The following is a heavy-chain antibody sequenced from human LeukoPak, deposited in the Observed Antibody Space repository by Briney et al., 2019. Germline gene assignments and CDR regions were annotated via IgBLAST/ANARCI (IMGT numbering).Heavy chain of an antibody. D-gene: IGHD5-24*01. Sequence: SETLSLTCTVSGGSISTNNYYWAWIRQPPGKRLEWIGSIYYSANTYYNPSLKSRVAISVNTSMNLFSLTLTSVTAADTAVYYCANYGYRGFFAYWGQGTLVTVSS. CDR1: GGSISTNNYY. CDR2: IYYSANT. J-gene: IGHJ4*02. V-gene: IGHV4-39*01. CDR3: ANYGYRGFFAY.